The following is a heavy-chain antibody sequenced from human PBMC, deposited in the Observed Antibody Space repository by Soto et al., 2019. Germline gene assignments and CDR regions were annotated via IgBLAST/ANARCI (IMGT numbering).Heavy chain of an antibody. V-gene: IGHV4-4*07. CDR1: GGSITNYY. Sequence: SETLSLTCTVSGGSITNYYWSWIRQPAGKGLEWIGRIYTKERTNYNLSFRNRVTMSVDTSKNQFSLKLDAVTAADTAVYYCARDDYKDGGNNWFDPWGQGTLVTVS. J-gene: IGHJ5*02. D-gene: IGHD3-16*01. CDR3: ARDDYKDGGNNWFDP. CDR2: IYTKERT.